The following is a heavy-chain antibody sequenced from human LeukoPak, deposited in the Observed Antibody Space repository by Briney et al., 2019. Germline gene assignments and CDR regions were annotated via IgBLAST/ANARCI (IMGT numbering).Heavy chain of an antibody. CDR2: ISYGGSNK. V-gene: IGHV3-30*01. CDR1: GFTFSSYA. D-gene: IGHD6-19*01. CDR3: ARLPPSAGGSGWNGDY. Sequence: GGSLRLSCAASGFTFSSYAMHWARQAPGKGLEGVAVISYGGSNKYYADSVKGRFTISRDNSKNTLYLQMNSLRAEDTAVYYCARLPPSAGGSGWNGDYWGQGTLVTVSS. J-gene: IGHJ4*02.